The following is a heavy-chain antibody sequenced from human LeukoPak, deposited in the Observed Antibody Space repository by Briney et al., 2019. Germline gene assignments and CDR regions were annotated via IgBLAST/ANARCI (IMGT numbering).Heavy chain of an antibody. CDR2: IYPSDSDT. D-gene: IGHD5-12*01. CDR1: RNSFNKNW. V-gene: IGHV5-51*01. J-gene: IGHJ4*02. Sequence: GESLKISCKGSRNSFNKNWIGWVRQMPGKGLDWMAIIYPSDSDTKYSPSFQGRVTVSADESIDTAYLQWTRLRASDTAMYYCATSAPDTGSDPFDSWGQGTLVIVSS. CDR3: ATSAPDTGSDPFDS.